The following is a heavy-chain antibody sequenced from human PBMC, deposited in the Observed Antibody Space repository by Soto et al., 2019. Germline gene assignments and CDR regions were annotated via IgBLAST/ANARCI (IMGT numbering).Heavy chain of an antibody. V-gene: IGHV3-74*03. CDR3: ARDFSMVIVAPGY. D-gene: IGHD5-12*01. CDR2: VSNDVSIT. J-gene: IGHJ4*02. Sequence: PGGSLRLSCAASGFTLNSFFMHWVRQVPGKRLMWVSRVSNDVSITTYADSVKGRFTISRDISKNTVYLQINALRAEYTAVYYCARDFSMVIVAPGYWGQGTLVTVSS. CDR1: GFTLNSFF.